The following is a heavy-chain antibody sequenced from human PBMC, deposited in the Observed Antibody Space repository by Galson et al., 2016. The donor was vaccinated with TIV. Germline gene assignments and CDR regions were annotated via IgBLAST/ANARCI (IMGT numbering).Heavy chain of an antibody. J-gene: IGHJ4*02. V-gene: IGHV3-7*01. Sequence: SLRLSCAASGFSFRSYWMSWVRQAPGKGLQWVANIKEDGSEIYYVASVKGRFTISRDNAKNSLYLQMSSLRAEDTAMYYCSRDLTTGNPGYDYWGQGTLVTVSS. D-gene: IGHD1-1*01. CDR3: SRDLTTGNPGYDY. CDR2: IKEDGSEI. CDR1: GFSFRSYW.